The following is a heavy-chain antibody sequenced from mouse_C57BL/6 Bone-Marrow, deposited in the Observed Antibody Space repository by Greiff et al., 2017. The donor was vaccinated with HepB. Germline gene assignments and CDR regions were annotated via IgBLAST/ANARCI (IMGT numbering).Heavy chain of an antibody. D-gene: IGHD1-1*02. J-gene: IGHJ2*01. CDR2: ISSGSSTI. V-gene: IGHV5-17*01. Sequence: EVKLVESGGGLVKPGGSLKLSCAASGFTFSDYGMHWVRQAPEKGLEWVAYISSGSSTIYYADTVKGRFTISRDNAKNTLFLQMTSLRSEDTAMYYCARQDMVYYFDYWGQGTTLTVSS. CDR1: GFTFSDYG. CDR3: ARQDMVYYFDY.